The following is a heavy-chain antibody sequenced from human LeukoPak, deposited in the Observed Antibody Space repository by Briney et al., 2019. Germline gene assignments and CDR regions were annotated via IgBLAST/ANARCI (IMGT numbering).Heavy chain of an antibody. Sequence: PGGSLILSCAASGFTFSNYAMTWVRQGPGKGLVWVSTISSFGGSTFYADSVKGRFTISRDNSKNTLYLQMNSLRAEDTAVYYCAKDRGFLEWLPDYWGQGTLVTVSS. J-gene: IGHJ4*02. CDR1: GFTFSNYA. V-gene: IGHV3-23*01. CDR3: AKDRGFLEWLPDY. CDR2: ISSFGGST. D-gene: IGHD3-3*01.